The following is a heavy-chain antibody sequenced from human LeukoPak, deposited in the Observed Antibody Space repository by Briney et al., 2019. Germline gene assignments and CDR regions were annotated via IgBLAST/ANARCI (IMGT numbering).Heavy chain of an antibody. CDR1: GFTFDDYA. CDR2: ISSSSSYI. J-gene: IGHJ6*03. Sequence: TSGRSLRLSCAASGFTFDDYAMHWVRQAPGKGLEWVSGISSSSSYIYYADSVKGRFTISRDNAKNSLYLQMNSLRAEDTAVYYCARDFRRGELLSYYYYYYMDVWGKGTTVTVSS. CDR3: ARDFRRGELLSYYYYYYMDV. D-gene: IGHD1-26*01. V-gene: IGHV3-21*01.